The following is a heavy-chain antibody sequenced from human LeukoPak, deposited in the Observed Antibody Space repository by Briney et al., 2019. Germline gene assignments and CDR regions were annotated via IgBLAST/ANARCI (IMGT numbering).Heavy chain of an antibody. CDR1: GYTFTDYY. J-gene: IGHJ3*02. CDR3: ATASYYGGFAFDI. D-gene: IGHD4-23*01. V-gene: IGHV1-69-2*01. CDR2: VDPEDGET. Sequence: APVKVSCKASGYTFTDYYMHWVQQAPGKGLEWMGRVDPEDGETIYAEKFQGRVTITADTSTDTAYMDLSSLRSEDTAVYYCATASYYGGFAFDIWGQGTMVTVSS.